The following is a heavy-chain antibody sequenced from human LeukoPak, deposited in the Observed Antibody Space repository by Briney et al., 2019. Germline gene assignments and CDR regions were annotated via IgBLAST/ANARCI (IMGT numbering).Heavy chain of an antibody. D-gene: IGHD6-13*01. V-gene: IGHV3-7*01. CDR3: ARDQSSSWYLYYYYYMDV. Sequence: PGGSLRLSCSASGFTFSSYSMTWVRQAPGKGLEWVANIKQDGSEKYYVDSVKGRFTISRDNAKNSLYLQMNSLRAEDTAVYYCARDQSSSWYLYYYYYMDVWGKGTTVTISS. J-gene: IGHJ6*03. CDR2: IKQDGSEK. CDR1: GFTFSSYS.